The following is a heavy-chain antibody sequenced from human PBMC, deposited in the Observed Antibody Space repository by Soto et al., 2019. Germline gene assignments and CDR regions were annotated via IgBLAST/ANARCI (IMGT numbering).Heavy chain of an antibody. V-gene: IGHV1-2*02. J-gene: IGHJ6*02. CDR3: ARDPGHSDYYGMDV. D-gene: IGHD2-15*01. CDR2: INPNSGGT. Sequence: GSLKVSCKASGYSFTDYYMHWVRQARGQGLEWMGWINPNSGGTNSAQKFQGRVTMTRDTSITTVYMELSRLRSDDTAVYYCARDPGHSDYYGMDVWGQGTTVTVSS. CDR1: GYSFTDYY.